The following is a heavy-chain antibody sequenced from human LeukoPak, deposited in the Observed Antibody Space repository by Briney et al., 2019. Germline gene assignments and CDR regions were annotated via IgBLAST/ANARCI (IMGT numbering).Heavy chain of an antibody. V-gene: IGHV4-30-2*01. J-gene: IGHJ5*02. D-gene: IGHD3-3*01. CDR3: ARDGASRSLYDFWSGYLNWFDP. CDR1: GGSISSGGYS. CDR2: IYHSRST. Sequence: KPSETLSLTCAVSGGSISSGGYSWSWIRQPPGKGLEWIGYIYHSRSTYYNPSLKSRVTISVDRSKNQFSLKLSSVTAADTAVYYCARDGASRSLYDFWSGYLNWFDPWGQGTLVTVSS.